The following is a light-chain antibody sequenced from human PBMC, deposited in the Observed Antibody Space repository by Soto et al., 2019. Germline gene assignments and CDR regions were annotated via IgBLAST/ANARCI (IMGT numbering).Light chain of an antibody. CDR1: QSVSSH. CDR2: DAS. V-gene: IGKV3-11*01. Sequence: EIVLTQSPATLSLSPGERATLSCRASQSVSSHLAWFQQRPGQAPRLLIYDASNGATGIPARFSGRGSGTDFTLTISSLEPEDFAVYYCQQYNNWPSITFGQGTRLEIK. J-gene: IGKJ5*01. CDR3: QQYNNWPSIT.